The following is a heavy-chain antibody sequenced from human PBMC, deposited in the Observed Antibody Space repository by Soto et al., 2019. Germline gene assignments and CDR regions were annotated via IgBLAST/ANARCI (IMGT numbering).Heavy chain of an antibody. D-gene: IGHD3-10*01. V-gene: IGHV1-2*04. Sequence: ASVKVSCKASGYTFTGYYMHWVRQAPGQGLEWMGWINPNSGGTNYAQKFQGWVTMTRDTSISTAYMELSRLRSDDTAVYYCAINAYAFRGAMAFDIWGQGTMVTVSS. CDR2: INPNSGGT. CDR1: GYTFTGYY. CDR3: AINAYAFRGAMAFDI. J-gene: IGHJ3*02.